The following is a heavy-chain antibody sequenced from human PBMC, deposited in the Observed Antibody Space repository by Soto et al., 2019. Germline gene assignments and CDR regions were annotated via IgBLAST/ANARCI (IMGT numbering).Heavy chain of an antibody. J-gene: IGHJ3*02. Sequence: PGGALRVSCATSGFPFSSYPMSWVRQAPGKGLEWLSRISPRGANTYYADSVKGRFTISRDNTKSSLSLQMNSLGVEDTAVYYCVRAGGDDVFDIWGQGIMVTVSS. CDR1: GFPFSSYP. D-gene: IGHD2-15*01. CDR3: VRAGGDDVFDI. V-gene: IGHV3-23*01. CDR2: ISPRGANT.